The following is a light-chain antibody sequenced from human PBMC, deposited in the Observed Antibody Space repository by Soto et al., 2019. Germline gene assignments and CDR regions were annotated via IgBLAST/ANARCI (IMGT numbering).Light chain of an antibody. CDR3: KSYAGSNTYV. CDR2: EVV. CDR1: KNDIGVYDF. V-gene: IGLV2-8*01. J-gene: IGLJ1*01. Sequence: QSVLTRPPSASGSPGQSVTISCTGTKNDIGVYDFVSWYQHHPGKAPRLIIYEVVRRPSGVPDRFSGSKSGNTASLTVSGLQAADEADYFCKSYAGSNTYVFGSGTKVTV.